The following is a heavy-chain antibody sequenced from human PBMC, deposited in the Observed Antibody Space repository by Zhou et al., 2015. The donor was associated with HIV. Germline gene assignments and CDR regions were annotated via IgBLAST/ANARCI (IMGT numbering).Heavy chain of an antibody. Sequence: QVQLVQSGAEVKRPGASMQISCKSSGYTFFTYAIHWVRLAPGQRPEWMGWINTANGDAIYSQRFQDRIAITADTSARTIYLDLRSLTGEDTAIYYCARNQYSVGWSRGVGAFDFWGQGTKVTVSS. D-gene: IGHD6-19*01. CDR3: ARNQYSVGWSRGVGAFDF. CDR2: INTANGDA. J-gene: IGHJ3*01. V-gene: IGHV1-3*04. CDR1: GYTFFTYA.